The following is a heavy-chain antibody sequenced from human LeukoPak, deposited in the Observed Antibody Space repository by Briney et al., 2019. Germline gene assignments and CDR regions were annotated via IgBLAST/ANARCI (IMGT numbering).Heavy chain of an antibody. V-gene: IGHV1-18*01. Sequence: ASVKVSCKASGYTFTNYGITWVRQAPGQGLEWMGWINTYNGKTNYTQKLQGRVTMTTDTSTSTAYMELRSLRSDDTAVYYCARDFPLVVGATTDYFDYWGQGTLVTVSS. CDR2: INTYNGKT. CDR1: GYTFTNYG. CDR3: ARDFPLVVGATTDYFDY. J-gene: IGHJ4*02. D-gene: IGHD1-26*01.